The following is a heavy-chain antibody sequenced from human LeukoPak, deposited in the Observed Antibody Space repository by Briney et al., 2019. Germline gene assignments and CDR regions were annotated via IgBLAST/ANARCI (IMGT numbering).Heavy chain of an antibody. CDR1: GGTFSSYA. Sequence: ASVKVSCKASGGTFSSYAISWVRQAPGQGLEWMGRIIPIFGTANYAQKFQGRVTITADESTSTAYMELSSLRSEDTAVYYCAVDAYLGGHLGNWFDPWGQGTLVTVSS. J-gene: IGHJ5*02. CDR2: IIPIFGTA. D-gene: IGHD2-21*01. V-gene: IGHV1-69*13. CDR3: AVDAYLGGHLGNWFDP.